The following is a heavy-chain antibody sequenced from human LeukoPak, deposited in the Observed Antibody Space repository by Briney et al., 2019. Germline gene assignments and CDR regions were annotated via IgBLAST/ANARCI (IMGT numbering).Heavy chain of an antibody. CDR2: IYHSGST. D-gene: IGHD1-26*01. CDR1: GGSISSSNW. Sequence: SETLSLTCAVSGGSISSSNWWSWVRQPPGKGLEWIGEIYHSGSTNYNPSLKSRVTITVDTSKNQFSLKLSSVTAADTAVYYCARRGGSYYPNWFDPWGQGTLVTVSS. J-gene: IGHJ5*02. CDR3: ARRGGSYYPNWFDP. V-gene: IGHV4-4*02.